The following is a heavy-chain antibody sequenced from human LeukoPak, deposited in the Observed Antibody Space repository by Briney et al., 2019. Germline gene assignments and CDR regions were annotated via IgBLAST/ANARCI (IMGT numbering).Heavy chain of an antibody. D-gene: IGHD3-3*01. V-gene: IGHV1-2*02. CDR1: GYTFTGYY. J-gene: IGHJ4*02. CDR2: INPNSGGT. Sequence: GASVKVSCKASGYTFTGYYMHWVRQAPGQGLAWIGWINPNSGGTNYAQKFQGRVTMTRDTSISTAYMELSRLRSDDTAVYYCALRGVDFWSGYYTFDYWGQGTLVTVSS. CDR3: ALRGVDFWSGYYTFDY.